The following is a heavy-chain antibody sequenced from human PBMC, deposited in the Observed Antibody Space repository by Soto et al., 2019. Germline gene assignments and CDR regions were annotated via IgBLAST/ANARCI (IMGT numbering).Heavy chain of an antibody. CDR2: IIPIFGTA. CDR1: GGTFSNYA. CDR3: ARESHDIEVEPVTVLGPFTWFDP. Sequence: QVQLVQSGTEVKKPGSSVKVSCKASGGTFSNYAISWVRQAPGQGLEWMGGIIPIFGTANYAQKFQGRVTITADKSTSTAYMELSSLRSEDTAVYYCARESHDIEVEPVTVLGPFTWFDPWGQGALVTVSS. J-gene: IGHJ5*02. V-gene: IGHV1-69*06. D-gene: IGHD2-2*01.